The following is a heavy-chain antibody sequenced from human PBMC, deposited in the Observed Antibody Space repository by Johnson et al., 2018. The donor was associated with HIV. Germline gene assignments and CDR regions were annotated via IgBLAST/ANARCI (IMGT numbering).Heavy chain of an antibody. D-gene: IGHD5-18*01. Sequence: QVQLVESGGGVVQPGTSLRLSCAASGLTFSHYPMHWVRQAPGQGLAWVAVIPYAGRYLPSGDSVKGRFIVSKDNSKNTLYLQMNSLRAEDTAVYYCARESTPWGGDYVGYGLDVWGQGTMVAVSA. V-gene: IGHV3-30*04. J-gene: IGHJ3*01. CDR3: ARESTPWGGDYVGYGLDV. CDR1: GLTFSHYP. CDR2: IPYAGRYL.